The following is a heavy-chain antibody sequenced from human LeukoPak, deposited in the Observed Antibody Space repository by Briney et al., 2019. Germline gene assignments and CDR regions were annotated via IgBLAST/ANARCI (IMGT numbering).Heavy chain of an antibody. CDR1: GFTLSSYW. CDR3: ARVLVGGTNWFDP. J-gene: IGHJ5*02. D-gene: IGHD1-26*01. Sequence: PGGSLRLSCAASGFTLSSYWMSWVRQAPGKGLESVANINRDGSEKYYVDSVEGRFTISRDNAKNSLYLQMNSLRAEDTSVYYCARVLVGGTNWFDPWGQGTLVTVSS. V-gene: IGHV3-7*02. CDR2: INRDGSEK.